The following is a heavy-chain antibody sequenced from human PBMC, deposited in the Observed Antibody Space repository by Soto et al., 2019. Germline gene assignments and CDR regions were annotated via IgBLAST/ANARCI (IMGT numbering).Heavy chain of an antibody. CDR2: INHSGST. Sequence: PSETLSLTCAVYGGSFSGYYWSWIRQPPGKGLEWIGEINHSGSTNYNPSLKSRATISVDTSKNQFSLKLSSVTAADTAVYYCARGGITMIVVVRPWFDYWGQGTLVTVSS. CDR3: ARGGITMIVVVRPWFDY. J-gene: IGHJ4*02. CDR1: GGSFSGYY. D-gene: IGHD3-22*01. V-gene: IGHV4-34*01.